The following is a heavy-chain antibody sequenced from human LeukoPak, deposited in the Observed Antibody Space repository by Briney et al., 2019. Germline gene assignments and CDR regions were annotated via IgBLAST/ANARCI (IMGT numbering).Heavy chain of an antibody. CDR1: GFTFSSSS. J-gene: IGHJ4*02. V-gene: IGHV3-48*02. Sequence: GGSLRLSCGVSGFTFSSSSMNWVRQAPGKGLDWVSYISSSSSTIYYADSVKGRFTISRDNAKNSLYLQMNSLRDEDTAVYYCARYFDSRGQGTLVTVSS. CDR2: ISSSSSTI. CDR3: ARYFDS.